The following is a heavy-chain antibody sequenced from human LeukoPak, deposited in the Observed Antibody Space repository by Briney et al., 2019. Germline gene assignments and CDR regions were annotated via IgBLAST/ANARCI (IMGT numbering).Heavy chain of an antibody. CDR1: GFTFSSYS. Sequence: GGSLRLSCAASGFTFSSYSMNWVRQAPGKGLEWVSYISSSSSTIYYADSVKGRFTISRDNSKNTLYLQMNSLRAEDTAVYYCVKDSKDIVVVPAASTQAGCFDYWGQGTLVTVSS. D-gene: IGHD2-2*01. CDR2: ISSSSSTI. V-gene: IGHV3-48*01. CDR3: VKDSKDIVVVPAASTQAGCFDY. J-gene: IGHJ4*02.